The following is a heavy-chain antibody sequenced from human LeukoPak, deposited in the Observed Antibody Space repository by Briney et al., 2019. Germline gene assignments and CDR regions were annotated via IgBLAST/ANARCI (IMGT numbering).Heavy chain of an antibody. CDR3: ARGYDSSGYYYSY. CDR2: IYYGGST. Sequence: SETLSLTCTVSGGSISSSSYYWGWIRQPPGKGLEWIGSIYYGGSTFYNPSLKSRVTISVDTSKNQFSLKLSSVTAADTAVYYCARGYDSSGYYYSYWGQGTLVTVSS. CDR1: GGSISSSSYY. D-gene: IGHD3-22*01. J-gene: IGHJ4*02. V-gene: IGHV4-39*01.